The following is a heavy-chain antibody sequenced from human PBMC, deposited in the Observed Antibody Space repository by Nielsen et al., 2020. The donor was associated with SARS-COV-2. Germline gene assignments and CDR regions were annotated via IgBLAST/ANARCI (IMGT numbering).Heavy chain of an antibody. D-gene: IGHD6-13*01. Sequence: GESLKISCAASGFTFSNAWMSWVRQAPGKGLEWVGRIKSKTDGGTTDYAAPVKGRFTISRDDSKNTLYLQMNSLKTEDTAVYYCTTAPSIAAAGWGDYYYGMDVWGQGTTVTVSS. V-gene: IGHV3-15*01. CDR1: GFTFSNAW. CDR3: TTAPSIAAAGWGDYYYGMDV. CDR2: IKSKTDGGTT. J-gene: IGHJ6*02.